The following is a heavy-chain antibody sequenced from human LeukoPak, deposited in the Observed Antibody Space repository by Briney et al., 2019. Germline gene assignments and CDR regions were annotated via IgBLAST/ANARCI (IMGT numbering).Heavy chain of an antibody. V-gene: IGHV3-7*01. D-gene: IGHD6-13*01. J-gene: IGHJ4*02. CDR1: VFTFSSHW. CDR3: ARDGPAAGIYSDN. Sequence: GGSLRLSCAASVFTFSSHWMSCVREAPGEGLELVANINQGGSEKYYVEYVKCRITISTDNAKTSLYLQMNSLRAEATAVYFCARDGPAAGIYSDNWGQGTLVTVSS. CDR2: INQGGSEK.